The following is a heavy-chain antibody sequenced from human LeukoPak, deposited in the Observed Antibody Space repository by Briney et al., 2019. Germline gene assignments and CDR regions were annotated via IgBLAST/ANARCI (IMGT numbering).Heavy chain of an antibody. J-gene: IGHJ3*02. CDR2: ISTSGGGT. D-gene: IGHD6-13*01. CDR1: GLTFSTSV. CDR3: TRDGGSSWYPAAVGAFDI. Sequence: GGSLRLSCAVSGLTFSTSVMSWVRQAPGKGLEWVSTISTSGGGTYYADSVKGRFTISRDNSKNSLYLQMNSLRAEDTAVYYCTRDGGSSWYPAAVGAFDIWGQGTTGTVSS. V-gene: IGHV3-23*01.